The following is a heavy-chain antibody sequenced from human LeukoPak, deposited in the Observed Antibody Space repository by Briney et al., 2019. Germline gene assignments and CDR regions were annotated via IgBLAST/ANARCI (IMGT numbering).Heavy chain of an antibody. CDR3: AKATGTLGN. CDR2: ISNRDGNT. CDR1: GYTFSSYA. Sequence: GGSLRLPCIASGYTFSSYAMSWLRQAPGKGLEGASTISNRDGNTFYADYVKGRSTISRDNSKNTLYLQMNSLTAEDTAIYYCAKATGTLGNWGQGTLVTVSS. V-gene: IGHV3-23*01. D-gene: IGHD1-1*01. J-gene: IGHJ4*02.